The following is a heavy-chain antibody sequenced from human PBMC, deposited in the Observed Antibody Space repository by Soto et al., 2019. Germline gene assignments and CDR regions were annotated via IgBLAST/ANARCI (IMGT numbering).Heavy chain of an antibody. J-gene: IGHJ4*02. V-gene: IGHV3-74*01. CDR3: ARVRYCSDNSCYSWFYY. D-gene: IGHD2-15*01. CDR1: GFTVSSNY. CDR2: ISSDGSST. Sequence: GGSLRLSCAASGFTVSSNYMSWVRQAPGKGLEWVSRISSDGSSTTYADSVKGRFTISRDNAENSLHLQMNSLRAEDTAVYYCARVRYCSDNSCYSWFYYWGQGTLVTVSS.